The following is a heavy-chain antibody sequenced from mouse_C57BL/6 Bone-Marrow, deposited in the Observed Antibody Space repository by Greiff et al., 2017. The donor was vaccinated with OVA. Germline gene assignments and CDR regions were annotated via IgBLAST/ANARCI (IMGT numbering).Heavy chain of an antibody. V-gene: IGHV1-81*01. J-gene: IGHJ4*01. D-gene: IGHD1-1*01. CDR1: GYTFTSYG. CDR2: IYPRSGNT. Sequence: QVQLQQSGAELVRPGASVKLSCTASGYTFTSYGISWVKQRPGQGLEWIGEIYPRSGNTYYNEKFKGKATLTADNSSSTAYMALRSLTSEDSAVYYDARMYYYGSSPYDYAMDDWGQGTSVTVSS. CDR3: ARMYYYGSSPYDYAMDD.